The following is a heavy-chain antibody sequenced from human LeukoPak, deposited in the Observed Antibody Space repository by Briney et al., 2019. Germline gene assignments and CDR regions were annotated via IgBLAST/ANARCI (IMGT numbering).Heavy chain of an antibody. Sequence: PSQTLSLTCTVSGGSISSGSYYWRWIRQPAGKGLEWIGRIYTSGSTNYNPSLKSRVTISVDTSKNQFSLKLSSVTAADTAVYYCARGSSMVRGDIDYWGQGTLVTVSS. J-gene: IGHJ4*02. V-gene: IGHV4-61*02. CDR1: GGSISSGSYY. D-gene: IGHD3-10*01. CDR3: ARGSSMVRGDIDY. CDR2: IYTSGST.